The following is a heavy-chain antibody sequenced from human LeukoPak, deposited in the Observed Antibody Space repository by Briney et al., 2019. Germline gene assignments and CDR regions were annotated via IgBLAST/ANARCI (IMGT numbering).Heavy chain of an antibody. J-gene: IGHJ5*02. V-gene: IGHV3-23*01. D-gene: IGHD6-13*01. Sequence: GGSLRLSCAASGLTFSSYAMSWVRQAPGKGLEWVSAISGSGSRTYYADSVKGRFTISRDNSKNTLYLRINSLRAEDTAVYYCAKEVVVSAVVGTVGFDPWGQGTLVIVSS. CDR1: GLTFSSYA. CDR2: ISGSGSRT. CDR3: AKEVVVSAVVGTVGFDP.